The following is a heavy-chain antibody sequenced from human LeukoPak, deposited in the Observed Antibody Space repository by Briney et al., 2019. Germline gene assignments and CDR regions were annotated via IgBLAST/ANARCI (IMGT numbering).Heavy chain of an antibody. V-gene: IGHV3-23*01. CDR3: AKGTRTTPGTSFDY. CDR2: IRNSGSGT. CDR1: GFTFSTYT. D-gene: IGHD6-13*01. Sequence: GGSLRLSCAASGFTFSTYTMSWVRQAPGKGLEWVSTIRNSGSGTYYADSVKGRFTISRDNSKNTLYLQMSSLRAEDTAVYFCAKGTRTTPGTSFDYWGQGTLVTVSS. J-gene: IGHJ4*02.